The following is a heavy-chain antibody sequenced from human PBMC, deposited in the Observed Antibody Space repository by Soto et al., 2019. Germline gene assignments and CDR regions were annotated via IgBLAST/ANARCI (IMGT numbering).Heavy chain of an antibody. D-gene: IGHD2-2*01. CDR2: IRGSGSNK. J-gene: IGHJ4*01. CDR3: AKAIGGCSSTTCYAADY. V-gene: IGHV3-23*01. Sequence: GGSLRLSCAASGFTFSNYGMHWVRQAPGKGLEWVSAIRGSGSNKYSADSVKGRMTISRDNSKNMLYLQVNSLRADDTAVYYCAKAIGGCSSTTCYAADYWGHGTLVTVSS. CDR1: GFTFSNYG.